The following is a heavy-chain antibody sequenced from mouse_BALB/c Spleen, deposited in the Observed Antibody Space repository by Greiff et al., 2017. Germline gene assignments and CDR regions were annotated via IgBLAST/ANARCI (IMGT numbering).Heavy chain of an antibody. Sequence: VQLQQSGPELVKPGASVKMSCKASGYTFTSYVMHWVKQKPGQGLEWIGYINPYNDGTKYNEKFKGKATLTSDKSSSTAYMELSSLTSEDSAVYYCAIGDYYGSSYWYFDVWGAGTTVTVAS. D-gene: IGHD1-1*01. CDR1: GYTFTSYV. J-gene: IGHJ1*01. CDR2: INPYNDGT. CDR3: AIGDYYGSSYWYFDV. V-gene: IGHV1-14*01.